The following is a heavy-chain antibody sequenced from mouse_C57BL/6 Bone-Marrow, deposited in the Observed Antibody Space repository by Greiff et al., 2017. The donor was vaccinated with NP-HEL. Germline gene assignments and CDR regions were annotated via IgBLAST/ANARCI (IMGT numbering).Heavy chain of an antibody. J-gene: IGHJ3*01. CDR2: ISDGGSYT. Sequence: EVQRVESGGGLVKPGGSLKLSCAASGFTFSSYAMSWVRQTPEKRLEWVATISDGGSYTYYPDNVKGRFTISIDNAKNNLYLQMSHLKSEDTAMYYCARGFYWGQGTLVTVSA. V-gene: IGHV5-4*01. CDR3: ARGFY. CDR1: GFTFSSYA.